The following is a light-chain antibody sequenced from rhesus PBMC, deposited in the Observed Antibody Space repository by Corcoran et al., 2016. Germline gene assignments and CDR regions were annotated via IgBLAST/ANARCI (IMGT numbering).Light chain of an antibody. V-gene: IGKV3-10*01. CDR3: YQYSSGWT. Sequence: QVILTQSPGTLSLSPGERATRSCRASQSVSSYLAWYPQKPGPAPRLLIDGASSRPTGVADRFSCSGSETECTLTISSLEPEDVRVYHCYQYSSGWTFGQGTKVEIK. J-gene: IGKJ1*01. CDR1: QSVSSY. CDR2: GAS.